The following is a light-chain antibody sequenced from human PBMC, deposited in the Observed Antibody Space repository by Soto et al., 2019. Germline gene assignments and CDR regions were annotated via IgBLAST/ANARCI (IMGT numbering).Light chain of an antibody. CDR1: QSVTSDF. CDR2: GAS. CDR3: QHYGRSSLMFT. V-gene: IGKV3-20*01. J-gene: IGKJ2*01. Sequence: EIVLTQSPGTLSLSPGERATLSCRASQSVTSDFFAWYQQKPGQAPRLLIYGASTRAACVPDRFSGSGSGTDFTLTITRLEPEDFAVYYCQHYGRSSLMFTFGQGTKLGV.